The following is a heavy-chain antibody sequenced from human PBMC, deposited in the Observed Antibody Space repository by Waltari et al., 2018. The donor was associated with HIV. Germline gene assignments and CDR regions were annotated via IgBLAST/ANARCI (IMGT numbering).Heavy chain of an antibody. CDR1: GGTFSSYA. CDR2: IIPIFGTA. V-gene: IGHV1-69*06. Sequence: QVQLVQSGAEVKKPGSSVKVSCKASGGTFSSYAISWVRQAPVQGLEWMGGIIPIFGTANYAQKFQGRVTITADKSTSTAYMELSSLRSEDTAVYYCARRERGCGGDCFSRGMDVWGQGTTVTVSS. J-gene: IGHJ6*02. D-gene: IGHD2-21*02. CDR3: ARRERGCGGDCFSRGMDV.